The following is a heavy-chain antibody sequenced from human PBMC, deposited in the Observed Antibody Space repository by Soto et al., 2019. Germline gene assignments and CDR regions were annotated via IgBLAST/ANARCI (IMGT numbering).Heavy chain of an antibody. CDR2: IKQDGSEK. D-gene: IGHD2-15*01. V-gene: IGHV3-7*03. J-gene: IGHJ4*02. Sequence: SGGFPRLSSVAHGFTWSSDWMSRVRQAPGKGLEWVANIKQDGSEKHYVDSVKGRFTISRDNAKSSLYLQMNSLRAEDTAVYYCAKDLILYRREATNSWDYWGQGT. CDR1: GFTWSSDW. CDR3: AKDLILYRREATNSWDY.